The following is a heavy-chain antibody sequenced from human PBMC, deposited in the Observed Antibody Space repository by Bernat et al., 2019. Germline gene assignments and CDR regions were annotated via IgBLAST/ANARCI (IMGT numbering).Heavy chain of an antibody. CDR1: GFTFSSYW. Sequence: VQLVESGGGVVQPGRSLRLSCAASGFTFSSYWMSWVRQAPGKGLEWVANIKQDGSEKYYVDSVKGRFTISRDNAKNSLYLQMNSLRAEDTAVYYCARDRWAAAGNDFDYWGQGTLVTVSS. D-gene: IGHD6-13*01. CDR3: ARDRWAAAGNDFDY. J-gene: IGHJ4*02. CDR2: IKQDGSEK. V-gene: IGHV3-7*03.